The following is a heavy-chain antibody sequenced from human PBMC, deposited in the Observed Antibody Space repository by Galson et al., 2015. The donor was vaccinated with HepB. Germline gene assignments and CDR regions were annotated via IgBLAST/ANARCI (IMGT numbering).Heavy chain of an antibody. V-gene: IGHV1-18*01. CDR3: ARRGRDFWSGYYDTYMDV. D-gene: IGHD3-3*01. Sequence: SVKVSCKASGYTFTSYGISWVRQAPGQGLEWMGWISAYNGNTNYAQKLQGRVTMTTDTSTSTAYMELRSLRSDDTAVYYCARRGRDFWSGYYDTYMDVWGKGTTVTVSS. CDR2: ISAYNGNT. J-gene: IGHJ6*03. CDR1: GYTFTSYG.